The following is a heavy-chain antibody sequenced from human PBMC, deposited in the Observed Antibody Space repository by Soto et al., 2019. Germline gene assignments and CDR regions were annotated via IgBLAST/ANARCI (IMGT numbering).Heavy chain of an antibody. J-gene: IGHJ6*02. CDR1: GGTFSSYA. V-gene: IGHV1-69*13. D-gene: IGHD7-27*01. Sequence: SVKVSCKASGGTFSSYAISWVRQAPGQGLEWMGGIIPIFGTANYAQKFQGRVTITADESTSTAYMELSSLRSEDTAVYYCAIGDPGVPESYYYYYYGMDVWGQGTTVTVSS. CDR3: AIGDPGVPESYYYYYYGMDV. CDR2: IIPIFGTA.